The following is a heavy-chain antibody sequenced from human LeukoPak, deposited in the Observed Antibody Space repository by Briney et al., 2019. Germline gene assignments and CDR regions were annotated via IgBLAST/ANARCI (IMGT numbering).Heavy chain of an antibody. CDR2: IIPIFGTA. CDR1: GGTFSIYA. V-gene: IGHV1-69*13. Sequence: ASVTVSFKASGGTFSIYAISWVRQAPGQGLERMGGIIPIFGTANYAQKFQGRVTITADESTSTAYMELSSLRSEDTAVYYCARDQGITMIVVVEPLYYYGMDVWGQGTTVTVSS. J-gene: IGHJ6*02. D-gene: IGHD3-22*01. CDR3: ARDQGITMIVVVEPLYYYGMDV.